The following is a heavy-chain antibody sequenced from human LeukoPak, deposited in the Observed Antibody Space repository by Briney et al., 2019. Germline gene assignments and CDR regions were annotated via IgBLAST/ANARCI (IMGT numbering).Heavy chain of an antibody. J-gene: IGHJ4*02. V-gene: IGHV4-59*01. Sequence: SETLSLTCAVYGGTFSGYYWSWIRQPPGKGLEWIGYIYYSGSTNYNPSLKSRVTISVDSSKNQFSLRLSSVTAADTAAYYCARGYREFDHWGQGTLVTVSS. D-gene: IGHD5-18*01. CDR2: IYYSGST. CDR3: ARGYREFDH. CDR1: GGTFSGYY.